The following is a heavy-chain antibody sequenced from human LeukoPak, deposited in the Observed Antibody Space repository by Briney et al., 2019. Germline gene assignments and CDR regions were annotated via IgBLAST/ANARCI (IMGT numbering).Heavy chain of an antibody. Sequence: KASETLSLMCAVSGDSINTNYWWTWVRQSPGKGLEWIGDIFHSGSTNYNPSLQSRITMSVDKSKSHFFLRLSGMSDADTAMYFCARGSLYYVDRRRNADYFDSWGQGILVTVSS. CDR2: IFHSGST. D-gene: IGHD3-16*01. CDR1: GDSINTNYW. V-gene: IGHV4-4*02. J-gene: IGHJ4*02. CDR3: ARGSLYYVDRRRNADYFDS.